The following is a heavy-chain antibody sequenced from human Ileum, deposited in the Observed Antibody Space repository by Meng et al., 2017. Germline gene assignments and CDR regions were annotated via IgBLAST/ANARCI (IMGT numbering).Heavy chain of an antibody. J-gene: IGHJ4*02. D-gene: IGHD3-22*01. CDR1: GGSISSGDYY. CDR3: ARDRDSSGYYPY. V-gene: IGHV4-30-4*01. CDR2: IYYSGST. Sequence: QVQLQESGPGPVKPSQTLSLTCTGSGGSISSGDYYWSWIRQPPGKGLEWIGYIYYSGSTYYNPSLKSRVTISVDTSKNQFSLKLSSVTAADTAVYYCARDRDSSGYYPYWGQGTLVTVSS.